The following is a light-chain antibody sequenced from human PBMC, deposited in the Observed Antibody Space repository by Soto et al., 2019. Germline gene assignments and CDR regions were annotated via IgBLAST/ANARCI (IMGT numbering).Light chain of an antibody. CDR1: QSVSNSY. CDR2: GAS. Sequence: EIVLTQSPGTLSLSPGERATLSCRASQSVSNSYLAWYQQKPGQAPRPLIYGASSRAIGIPDRFSGRWSGTDFTLTISRLEPEDFAVYYCQQYGSSPWTFGQGTKVEIK. CDR3: QQYGSSPWT. J-gene: IGKJ1*01. V-gene: IGKV3-20*01.